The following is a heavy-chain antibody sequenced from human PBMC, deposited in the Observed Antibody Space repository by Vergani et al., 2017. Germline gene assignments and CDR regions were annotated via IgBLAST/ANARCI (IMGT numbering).Heavy chain of an antibody. Sequence: QITLKESGPTLVKPTQTLTLTCTFSGFSLNTRGVSVAWIRQPPGKALDGLALIYWNDDQHYSQSLNNRVTITKDNSKNQVVLTITNMDYVDTGTYYCVYRKTECGTTGXFYPFYYYYYMDVWGKGTTVTVSS. V-gene: IGHV2-5*04. J-gene: IGHJ6*03. CDR1: GFSLNTRGVS. CDR2: IYWNDDQ. D-gene: IGHD1-7*01. CDR3: VYRKTECGTTGXFYPFYYYYYMDV.